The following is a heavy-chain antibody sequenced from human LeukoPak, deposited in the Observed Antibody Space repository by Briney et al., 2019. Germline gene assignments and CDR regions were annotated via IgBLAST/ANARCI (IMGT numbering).Heavy chain of an antibody. J-gene: IGHJ4*02. CDR1: GYTFTGYY. D-gene: IGHD5-18*01. V-gene: IGHV1-2*06. CDR3: ASPGYSYGYFDY. Sequence: ASVKVSRKASGYTFTGYYMHWVRQAPGQGLEWMGRINPNSGGTNYAQKFQGRVTMTRDTSISTAYMELSRLRSDDTAVYYCASPGYSYGYFDYWGQGTLVTVSS. CDR2: INPNSGGT.